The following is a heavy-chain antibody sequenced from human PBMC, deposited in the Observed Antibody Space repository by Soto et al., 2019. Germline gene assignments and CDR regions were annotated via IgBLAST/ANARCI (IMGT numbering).Heavy chain of an antibody. J-gene: IGHJ4*02. CDR3: ARSVAVPGAHIDY. Sequence: SETLSLTCSVSGGSFSGSYWSWIRQSPGKGLEWLAYVYFTGGTNYSPSLRSRVSISVDTSKNEFSLRLSSVTTADTAVYFCARSVAVPGAHIDYWGQGTQVTVSS. V-gene: IGHV4-59*01. CDR2: VYFTGGT. CDR1: GGSFSGSY. D-gene: IGHD6-19*01.